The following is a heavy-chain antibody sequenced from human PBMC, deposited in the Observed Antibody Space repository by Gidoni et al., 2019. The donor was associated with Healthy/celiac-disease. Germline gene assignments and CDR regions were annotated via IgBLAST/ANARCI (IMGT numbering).Heavy chain of an antibody. V-gene: IGHV1-69*01. J-gene: IGHJ6*02. D-gene: IGHD3-9*01. CDR3: AIGGCILTHPDYYGMDV. Sequence: QVQLVQSGAEVKKPGYSVEVSCKDSGGTFSSYAISWVRQAPGQGLEWMGGFSPIFGTANYAQKLQGRVTITADESTSTAYMELSSLISEDTAVYYCAIGGCILTHPDYYGMDVWGQGTTVTVSS. CDR2: FSPIFGTA. CDR1: GGTFSSYA.